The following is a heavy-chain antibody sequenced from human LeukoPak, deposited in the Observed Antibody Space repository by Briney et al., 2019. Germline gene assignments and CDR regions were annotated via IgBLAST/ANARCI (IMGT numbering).Heavy chain of an antibody. CDR2: IYHSGST. CDR1: AYSISSVYY. Sequence: SETLSLTCAVSAYSISSVYYWGWTRQPPGQGLEWIGCIYHSGSTYYNPSLKSRVTISVDTYKNQFSLKLSSVTAADTAVYYCAKVSSSWYGYFDYWGQGTLVTVSS. D-gene: IGHD6-13*01. J-gene: IGHJ4*02. CDR3: AKVSSSWYGYFDY. V-gene: IGHV4-38-2*01.